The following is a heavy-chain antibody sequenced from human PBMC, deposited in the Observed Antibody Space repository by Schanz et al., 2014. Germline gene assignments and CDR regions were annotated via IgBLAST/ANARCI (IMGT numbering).Heavy chain of an antibody. D-gene: IGHD3-10*01. CDR2: ISGYNGDT. Sequence: QVQLVQSGAEVKKPGASVKLSCKASNYIFTKYYIHCVRQAPGQGLEWMGWISGYNGDTNYAPKFQDRVTMTTDTSTGITSLELRNLKSDDTAVYYCARDAGWAFGDYHGMDVWGQGTSVTVSS. V-gene: IGHV1-18*04. J-gene: IGHJ6*02. CDR1: NYIFTKYY. CDR3: ARDAGWAFGDYHGMDV.